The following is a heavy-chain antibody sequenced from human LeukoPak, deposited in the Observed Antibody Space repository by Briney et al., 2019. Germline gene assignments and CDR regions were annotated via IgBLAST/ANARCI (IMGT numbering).Heavy chain of an antibody. D-gene: IGHD6-13*01. J-gene: IGHJ6*02. CDR3: AIWGYSSSWSYYYGMDV. CDR2: INPNSGGT. V-gene: IGHV1-2*02. Sequence: EASVKVSCKASGYTFTVYYMHWVRHAPGQGLEWMGWINPNSGGTNYAQNFQGRVTMTRDTSISKAYMELSMLRSDDTAVYYCAIWGYSSSWSYYYGMDVWGQGTTVTVSS. CDR1: GYTFTVYY.